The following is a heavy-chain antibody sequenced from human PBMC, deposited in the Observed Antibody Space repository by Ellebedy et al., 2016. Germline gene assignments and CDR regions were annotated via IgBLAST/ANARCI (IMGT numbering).Heavy chain of an antibody. V-gene: IGHV3-74*01. J-gene: IGHJ4*02. Sequence: GESLKISCAASGFTFSSYWMHWVRQAPGKGLVWVSRINSDGSSTSYADSVRGRFTISRDNAKNTLYLQMNSLRAEDTAVYYCARAARDNFWSGYYFDNWGQGTLVTVSS. D-gene: IGHD3-3*01. CDR1: GFTFSSYW. CDR3: ARAARDNFWSGYYFDN. CDR2: INSDGSST.